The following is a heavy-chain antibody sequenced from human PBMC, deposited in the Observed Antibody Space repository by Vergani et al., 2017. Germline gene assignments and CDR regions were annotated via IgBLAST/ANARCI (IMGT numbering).Heavy chain of an antibody. CDR1: GFTFSSYA. Sequence: EVQLLESGGGLVQPGGSLRLSCAASGFTFSSYAMSWVRQAPGKGLEWVSAISCSGGSTYYADSVKGRFTISRDNSKNTLYLQMNSLRAEDTAVYYCAKDSTKRSSSWYDYWGQGTLVTVSS. J-gene: IGHJ4*02. D-gene: IGHD6-13*01. CDR2: ISCSGGST. V-gene: IGHV3-23*01. CDR3: AKDSTKRSSSWYDY.